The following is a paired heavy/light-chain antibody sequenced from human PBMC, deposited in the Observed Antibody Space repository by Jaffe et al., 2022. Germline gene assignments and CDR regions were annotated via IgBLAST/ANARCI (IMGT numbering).Light chain of an antibody. J-gene: IGKJ1*01. Sequence: DLQMTQSPSSLSASVGDRVTITCRARQAINSYLNWYQKKPGKAPKLLIYAASRLQSGVPPRFSGSESGTDFTLTISSLQPEDFATYYCQQTYSIPYTFGQGTQVDIK. CDR2: AAS. V-gene: IGKV1-39*01. CDR3: QQTYSIPYT. CDR1: QAINSY.
Heavy chain of an antibody. J-gene: IGHJ3*01. CDR3: ARDRHYDILTGYYKHAFDV. V-gene: IGHV3-11*01. D-gene: IGHD3-9*01. CDR1: GFIFSDYY. Sequence: QEQLVESGGGLVKPGGSLRLSCTASGFIFSDYYMNWIRQTPGKGLEWLSYISSSGNTIYYADSVKGRFTISRDNAKNSLYLQMSSLRAEDTAIYYCARDRHYDILTGYYKHAFDVWGQGTVVTVSS. CDR2: ISSSGNTI.